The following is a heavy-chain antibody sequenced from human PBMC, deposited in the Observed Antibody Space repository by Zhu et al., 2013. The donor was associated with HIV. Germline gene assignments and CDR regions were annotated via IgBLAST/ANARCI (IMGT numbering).Heavy chain of an antibody. CDR1: GFTVSSNY. J-gene: IGHJ3*02. CDR2: IYSGGST. CDR3: ARERTYYYDSSGYSRAFDI. D-gene: IGHD3-22*01. Sequence: EVQLVESGGGLIQPGGSLRLSCAASGFTVSSNYMSWVRQAPGKGLEWVSVIYSGGSTYYADSVKGRFTISRDNSKNTLYLQMNSLRAEDTAVYYCARERTYYYDSSGYSRAFDIWGQGTMVTVSS. V-gene: IGHV3-53*01.